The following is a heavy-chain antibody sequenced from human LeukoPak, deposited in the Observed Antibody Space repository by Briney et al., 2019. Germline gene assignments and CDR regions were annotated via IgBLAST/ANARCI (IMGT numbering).Heavy chain of an antibody. CDR1: GFSVRGSF. J-gene: IGHJ4*02. CDR3: ARGNNWNYKVDY. Sequence: PGGSLRLSCAASGFSVRGSFMNWVRQAPGKGLEWIGEINHSGSTNYNPSLKSRVTISVDTSKNQFSLKLSSVTAADTAVYYCARGNNWNYKVDYWGQGTLVTVSS. D-gene: IGHD1-7*01. V-gene: IGHV4-34*01. CDR2: INHSGST.